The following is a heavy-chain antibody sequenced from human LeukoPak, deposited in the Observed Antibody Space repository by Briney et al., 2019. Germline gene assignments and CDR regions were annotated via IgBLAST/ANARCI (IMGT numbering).Heavy chain of an antibody. Sequence: GGSLRLSCAASGFTFSSYWMSWVRQAPGKGLEWVANIKQDGSEKYYVDSVKGRFTISRDNAKNSLYLQMNSLRAEDTAVYYCARKVGVSTGNMDVWGQGTTATVSS. V-gene: IGHV3-7*01. CDR3: ARKVGVSTGNMDV. CDR1: GFTFSSYW. D-gene: IGHD1-1*01. CDR2: IKQDGSEK. J-gene: IGHJ6*02.